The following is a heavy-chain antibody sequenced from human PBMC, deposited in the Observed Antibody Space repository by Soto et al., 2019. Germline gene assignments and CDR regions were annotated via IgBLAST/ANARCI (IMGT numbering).Heavy chain of an antibody. J-gene: IGHJ5*02. V-gene: IGHV4-4*02. CDR1: GGSISSSNW. D-gene: IGHD3-9*01. Sequence: SETLSLTCAVSGGSISSSNWWSWVRQPPGKGLEWIGEIYHSGSTNYNPSLKSRVTISVDKPKNQFSLKLSSVTAADTAVYYCARGLRYFDWYSNPNLFDPWGQGTLVTVSS. CDR2: IYHSGST. CDR3: ARGLRYFDWYSNPNLFDP.